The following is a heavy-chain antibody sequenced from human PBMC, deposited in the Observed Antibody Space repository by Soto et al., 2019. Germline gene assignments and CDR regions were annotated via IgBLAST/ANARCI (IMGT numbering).Heavy chain of an antibody. CDR2: INPNSGGT. CDR1: GYSFNGYY. V-gene: IGHV1-2*02. CDR3: ARHAGSYYDSADYYGVYDTMDV. D-gene: IGHD3-22*01. J-gene: IGHJ6*02. Sequence: QVQLVPSGAEVQQPGASVKVSCKASGYSFNGYYIHWVRQAPGQGLEWMGWINPNSGGTTYAQKLQGRVAMTRDTSSSTAYMELSRLRSDDTAFDDCARHAGSYYDSADYYGVYDTMDVWGQGTTVTVSS.